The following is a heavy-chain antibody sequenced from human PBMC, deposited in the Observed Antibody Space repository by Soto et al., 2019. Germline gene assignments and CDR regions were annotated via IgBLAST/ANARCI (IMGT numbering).Heavy chain of an antibody. D-gene: IGHD5-18*01. CDR2: IYYSGST. J-gene: IGHJ4*02. Sequence: PSETLSLTCTVSGGSISSGDYYWSWIRQPPGKGLEWIGYIYYSGSTQYNPSLKSRLFMSVDTSKNQVSLKLRSVTAADTAVYYCARLYTYGYNYFDYWGQGALVTVSS. CDR3: ARLYTYGYNYFDY. V-gene: IGHV4-30-4*01. CDR1: GGSISSGDYY.